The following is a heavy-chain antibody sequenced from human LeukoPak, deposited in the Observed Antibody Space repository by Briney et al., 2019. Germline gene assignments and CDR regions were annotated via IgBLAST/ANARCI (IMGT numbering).Heavy chain of an antibody. J-gene: IGHJ4*02. CDR3: ARGLYDYVWGSYRHIDY. D-gene: IGHD3-16*02. CDR1: GGSISSYY. V-gene: IGHV4-59*08. CDR2: IYYSGST. Sequence: PSETLSLTCTVSGGSISSYYWSWIRQPPGKGLEWIGYIYYSGSTNYNPSLKSRVTISVDTSKNQFSLKLSSVTAADTAVYYCARGLYDYVWGSYRHIDYWGQGTLVTVSS.